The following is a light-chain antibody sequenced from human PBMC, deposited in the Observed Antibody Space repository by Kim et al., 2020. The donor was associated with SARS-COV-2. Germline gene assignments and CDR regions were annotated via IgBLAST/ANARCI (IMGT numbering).Light chain of an antibody. CDR2: KAS. Sequence: SSSVGSRVTTTCRASQSISSLLAWYQQKPGKAPKLLIYKASSLESGFPSRFSGSGSGTEFTLTISSLQPDDFATYYCQQYNSYPYSFGQGTKLEI. J-gene: IGKJ2*03. CDR1: QSISSL. CDR3: QQYNSYPYS. V-gene: IGKV1-5*03.